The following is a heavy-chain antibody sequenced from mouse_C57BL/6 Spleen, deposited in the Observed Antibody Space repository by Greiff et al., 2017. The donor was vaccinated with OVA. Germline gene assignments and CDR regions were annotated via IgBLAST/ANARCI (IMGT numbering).Heavy chain of an antibody. D-gene: IGHD1-1*01. V-gene: IGHV5-16*01. J-gene: IGHJ3*01. CDR2: INYDGSST. CDR1: GFTFSDYY. CDR3: ARGIMDYGSSAWFAY. Sequence: EVQVVESEGGLVQPGSSMKLSCTASGFTFSDYYMAWVRQVPEKGLEWVANINYDGSSTYYLDSLKSRFIISRDNAKNILYLQMSSLKSEDTATYYCARGIMDYGSSAWFAYWGQGTLVTVSA.